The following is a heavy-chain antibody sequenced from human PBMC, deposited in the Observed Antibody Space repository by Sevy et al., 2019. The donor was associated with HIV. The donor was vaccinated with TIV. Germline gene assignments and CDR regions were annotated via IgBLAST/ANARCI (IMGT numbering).Heavy chain of an antibody. J-gene: IGHJ3*02. CDR3: AKGGLNSGSTDDFDI. V-gene: IGHV3-30*02. Sequence: GSLRLSCAASGLTFSTYGMHWVRQAPGKGLEWVAFIRYDGTNKYYANSVKGRFTISRDNSKNTLYLQMNSLRTEDTAVYYCAKGGLNSGSTDDFDIWGQGTKVTVSS. CDR1: GLTFSTYG. D-gene: IGHD1-26*01. CDR2: IRYDGTNK.